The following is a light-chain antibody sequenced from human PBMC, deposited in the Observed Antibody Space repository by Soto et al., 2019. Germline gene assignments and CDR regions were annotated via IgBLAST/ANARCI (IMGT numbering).Light chain of an antibody. V-gene: IGKV3-15*01. CDR1: QPISRT. J-gene: IGKJ2*01. CDR3: QQYNDWPYT. CDR2: GAS. Sequence: EIVLTQSPATLSVSPGERATLSCRASQPISRTLAWYQQKPGQAPRLLFYGASTRATGAPARFSGSGSGSDFTLTIDSLQSEDFAVYFCQQYNDWPYTFGQGTKLEIK.